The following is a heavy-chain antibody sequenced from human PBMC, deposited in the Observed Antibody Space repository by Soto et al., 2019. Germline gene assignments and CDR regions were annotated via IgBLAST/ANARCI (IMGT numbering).Heavy chain of an antibody. D-gene: IGHD3-10*01. CDR1: GFTFSSYG. J-gene: IGHJ4*02. V-gene: IGHV3-30*18. CDR2: ISYDGSNK. Sequence: PGGSLRLSCAASGFTFSSYGMHWVRQAPGKGLEWVAVISYDGSNKYYADSVKGRFTISRDNSKNTLYLQMNSLRAEDTAVYYCAKDGRTASSYGSGSYLPPYYFDYWGQGTLVTVSS. CDR3: AKDGRTASSYGSGSYLPPYYFDY.